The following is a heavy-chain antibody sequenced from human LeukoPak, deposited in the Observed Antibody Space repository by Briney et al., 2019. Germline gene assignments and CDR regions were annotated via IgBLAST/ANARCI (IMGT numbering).Heavy chain of an antibody. D-gene: IGHD6-13*01. CDR3: ASMGWAAAGDKGGYFDY. V-gene: IGHV3-48*02. Sequence: GGSLRLSCAASGFAFSSYSMNWVRQAPGEGLEWVSYISGDSSIIYYADSVKGRFTISRDNAKNSLYLQMNSLRDEDTAVYYCASMGWAAAGDKGGYFDYWGQGTLVTVSS. CDR1: GFAFSSYS. J-gene: IGHJ4*02. CDR2: ISGDSSII.